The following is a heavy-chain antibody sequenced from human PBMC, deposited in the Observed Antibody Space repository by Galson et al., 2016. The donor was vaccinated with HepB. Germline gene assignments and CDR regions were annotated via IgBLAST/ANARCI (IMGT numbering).Heavy chain of an antibody. Sequence: SLRLSCAASGFTFSSYSMNWVRQAPGKGLEWVSSISSGSSYIYYADSVKGRFTISRDNAKNSLYLQMNSPRAEDTAVYYCASGFSYGYFYYWGQGTLVTVSS. CDR3: ASGFSYGYFYY. V-gene: IGHV3-21*01. CDR1: GFTFSSYS. J-gene: IGHJ4*02. D-gene: IGHD5-18*01. CDR2: ISSGSSYI.